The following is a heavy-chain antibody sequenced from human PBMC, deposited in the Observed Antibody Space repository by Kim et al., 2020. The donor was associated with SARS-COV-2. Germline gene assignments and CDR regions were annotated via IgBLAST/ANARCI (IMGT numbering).Heavy chain of an antibody. J-gene: IGHJ6*02. Sequence: GGSLRLSCAASGFTFSDYYMSWIRQAPGKGLEWVSYISSSGSTIYYADSVKGRFTISRDNAKNSLYLQMNSLRAEDTAVYYCARSDHSGYDTTPPRYYYYGMDVWGQGTTVTVSS. CDR2: ISSSGSTI. V-gene: IGHV3-11*01. CDR1: GFTFSDYY. CDR3: ARSDHSGYDTTPPRYYYYGMDV. D-gene: IGHD5-12*01.